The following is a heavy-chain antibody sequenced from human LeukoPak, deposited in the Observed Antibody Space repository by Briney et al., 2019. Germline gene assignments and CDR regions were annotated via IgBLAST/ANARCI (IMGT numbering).Heavy chain of an antibody. V-gene: IGHV4-34*01. CDR3: ARGRGAVAGYFDY. Sequence: SETLSLTCAVYGGSFSGYYWSWIRQPPGKGLEWIGEVNHSGCTNYNPSLKSRVTISVDTSKNQFSLKLSSVTAAYTAVFHCARGRGAVAGYFDYWGQGALVTVSS. D-gene: IGHD6-19*01. J-gene: IGHJ4*02. CDR1: GGSFSGYY. CDR2: VNHSGCT.